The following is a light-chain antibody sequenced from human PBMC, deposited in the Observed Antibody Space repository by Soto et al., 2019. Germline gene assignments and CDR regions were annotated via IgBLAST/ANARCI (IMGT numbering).Light chain of an antibody. CDR3: QQYNTYPRT. CDR1: ESISGW. Sequence: DIQMTQSPSTLSASVGDRVTITCRASESISGWLAWYQQKPGKAPKLVIFKASTLESGVPSRFSGSGSGTEFTVSISSLQPDDFATYYCQQYNTYPRTFGQGTKVEIK. J-gene: IGKJ1*01. V-gene: IGKV1-5*03. CDR2: KAS.